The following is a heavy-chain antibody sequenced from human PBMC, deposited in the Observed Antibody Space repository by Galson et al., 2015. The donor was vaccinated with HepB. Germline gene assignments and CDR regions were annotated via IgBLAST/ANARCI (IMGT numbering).Heavy chain of an antibody. J-gene: IGHJ6*02. V-gene: IGHV3-33*01. CDR3: ARDRADYYDSSGPQGYYYYYGMDV. Sequence: SLRLSCAAPGFTFSSYGMHWVRQAPGKGLEWVAVIWYDGSNKYYADSVKGRFTISRDNSKNTLYLQMNSLRAEDTAVYYCARDRADYYDSSGPQGYYYYYGMDVWGQGTTVTVSS. CDR2: IWYDGSNK. CDR1: GFTFSSYG. D-gene: IGHD3-22*01.